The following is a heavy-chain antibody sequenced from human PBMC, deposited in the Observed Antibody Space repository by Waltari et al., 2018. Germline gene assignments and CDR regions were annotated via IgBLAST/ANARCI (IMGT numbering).Heavy chain of an antibody. CDR1: GGTFSSYA. D-gene: IGHD3-22*01. Sequence: QVQLVQSGAEVKKPGSSVKVSCKASGGTFSSYAISWVRQAPGPGLEWMGGIIPIFGTANYAQKFQGRVTITTDESTSTAYMELSSLRSEDTAVYYCARAPPYYYDSSGYSSNSNWFDPWGQGTLVTVSS. J-gene: IGHJ5*02. CDR3: ARAPPYYYDSSGYSSNSNWFDP. V-gene: IGHV1-69*05. CDR2: IIPIFGTA.